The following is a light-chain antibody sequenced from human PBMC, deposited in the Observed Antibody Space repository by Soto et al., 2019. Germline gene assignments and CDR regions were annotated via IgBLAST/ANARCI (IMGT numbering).Light chain of an antibody. Sequence: DIVLTQSPGTLSLSPGERATLSCRASQSVSSSYLAWYQQKPGQAPRLLIYGASSRATGIPDRFSGSGSGTDFTLTISRLEPDDFAVYYCQQYGSSSITFGQVTRLEIK. V-gene: IGKV3-20*01. CDR2: GAS. CDR1: QSVSSSY. CDR3: QQYGSSSIT. J-gene: IGKJ5*01.